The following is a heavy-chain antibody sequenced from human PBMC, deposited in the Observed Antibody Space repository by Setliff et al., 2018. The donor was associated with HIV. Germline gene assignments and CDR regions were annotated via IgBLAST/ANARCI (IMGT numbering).Heavy chain of an antibody. CDR3: ARSSRGSLRDLDY. V-gene: IGHV4-59*08. CDR2: GYYSGIT. CDR1: GASIRSQY. Sequence: PSETLSLTCTVSGASIRSQYWSWIRQPPGKGLEWIGCGYYSGITHYDPSLKSRVSISVDASKNQFSLGLNSVTVADTAVYFCARSSRGSLRDLDYWGPGTLVTVSS. J-gene: IGHJ4*02. D-gene: IGHD2-21*02.